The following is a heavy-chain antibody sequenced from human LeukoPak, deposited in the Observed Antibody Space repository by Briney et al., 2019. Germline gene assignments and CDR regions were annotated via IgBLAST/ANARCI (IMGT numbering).Heavy chain of an antibody. V-gene: IGHV3-30-3*01. CDR3: ARDTQYYYYTMDV. D-gene: IGHD2/OR15-2a*01. J-gene: IGHJ6*02. Sequence: GGSRSLSCAASGSTFVIYAMHWVRQAPGKGLEWVAVISYDGSNKYYADSVKGRFSISRDNSKNTLYLQMNSLRAEDTAVYYCARDTQYYYYTMDVWGQGTTVTVSS. CDR2: ISYDGSNK. CDR1: GSTFVIYA.